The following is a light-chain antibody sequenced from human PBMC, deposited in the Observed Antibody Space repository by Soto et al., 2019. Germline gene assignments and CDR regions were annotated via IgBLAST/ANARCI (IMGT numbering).Light chain of an antibody. CDR1: QSVSSY. CDR3: QRRSNWPIT. CDR2: DAS. V-gene: IGKV3-11*01. J-gene: IGKJ5*01. Sequence: EIVLTQSPATLSLSPGERATISCRASQSVSSYLAWYQQKPGQAPRLLIYDASNWATGIPARFSGSGSGTNFTLTISSLKPEDLAVYYCQRRSNWPITFGQGTRLEIK.